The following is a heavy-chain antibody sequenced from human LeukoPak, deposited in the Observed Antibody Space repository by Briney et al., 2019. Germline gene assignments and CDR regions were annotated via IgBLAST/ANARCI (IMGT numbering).Heavy chain of an antibody. V-gene: IGHV4-59*01. D-gene: IGHD2-15*01. Sequence: SETLSLTCTVSGGSISSYYWSWIRQPPGKTMEWIGYVHYSGSTKYNPSLKSRVTISLDTSKNQFSLKLSSVSAADTAVYYCARDSAPVRYSWYFDPWGRGTLVTVSS. CDR1: GGSISSYY. J-gene: IGHJ2*01. CDR2: VHYSGST. CDR3: ARDSAPVRYSWYFDP.